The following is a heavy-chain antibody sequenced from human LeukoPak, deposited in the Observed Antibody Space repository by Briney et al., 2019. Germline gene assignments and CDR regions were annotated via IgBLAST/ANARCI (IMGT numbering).Heavy chain of an antibody. Sequence: SVKVSCKASGGTFSSYAISWVRQAPGQGLEWMGRIIPIFGTTNYAQKFQGRVTITTDESTSTAYMELSSLRSDDTAVYYCARGPASLSPYDFWSGYHDGWFDPWGQGTLVTVPS. J-gene: IGHJ5*02. CDR2: IIPIFGTT. V-gene: IGHV1-69*05. CDR1: GGTFSSYA. D-gene: IGHD3-3*01. CDR3: ARGPASLSPYDFWSGYHDGWFDP.